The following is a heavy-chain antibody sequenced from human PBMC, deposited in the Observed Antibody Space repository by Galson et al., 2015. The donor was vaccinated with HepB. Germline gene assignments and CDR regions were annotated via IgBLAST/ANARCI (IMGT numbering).Heavy chain of an antibody. V-gene: IGHV3-21*06. CDR1: GFTFSSYS. CDR3: ASPRGSWVSPSCPFFDP. Sequence: SLRLSCAATGFTFSSYSMNWVRQAPGKGLEWVSSISGSSGYIFYADSVKGRFTISRDNAKNSLYLHMNSLRAEDTAVYYCASPRGSWVSPSCPFFDPGGQGTPVTVSS. J-gene: IGHJ5*02. CDR2: ISGSSGYI. D-gene: IGHD2-2*01.